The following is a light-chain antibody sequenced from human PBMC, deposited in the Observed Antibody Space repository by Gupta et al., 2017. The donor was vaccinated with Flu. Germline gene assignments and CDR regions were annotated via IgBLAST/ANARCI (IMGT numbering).Light chain of an antibody. CDR2: GAS. J-gene: IGKJ3*01. V-gene: IGKV3-20*01. CDR1: KSVSNSY. CDR3: QQDGCSTSFT. Sequence: VLSQSLCPLSLSTVERATISCRVSKSVSNSYLAWYQQKPGQAPRLLIFGASSRATCIPESFSGSGWATDFTPTTIRREPEDFAVYYCQQDGCSTSFTFGHGTKVEIK.